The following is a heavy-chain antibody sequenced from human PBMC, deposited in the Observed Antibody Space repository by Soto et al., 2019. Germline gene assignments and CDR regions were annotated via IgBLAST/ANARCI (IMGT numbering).Heavy chain of an antibody. D-gene: IGHD3-22*01. CDR2: IWNDGSDK. CDR3: ARHYFSDSSGSSPVDY. V-gene: IGHV3-33*08. J-gene: IGHJ4*02. Sequence: QVQLVESGGGVVQPGRSLRLSCAASGFTFSTYAMHWVRQAPGKGLEWVAVIWNDGSDKYYPDSVKGRFTISRDNSKNXLYRQMNSLRAEDTAVYYCARHYFSDSSGSSPVDYWGQGTLVTVSS. CDR1: GFTFSTYA.